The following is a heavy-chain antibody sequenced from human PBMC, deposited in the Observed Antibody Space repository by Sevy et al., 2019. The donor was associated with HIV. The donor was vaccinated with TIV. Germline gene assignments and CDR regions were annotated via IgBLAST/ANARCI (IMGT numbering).Heavy chain of an antibody. V-gene: IGHV3-53*01. Sequence: GGSLRLSCAASGFTVSSNYMSWVRQAPGKGLEWVSVIYSGGSTYYADSVKGRFTISRDNSKNTLYLQMNSLRAEDTAVYYCARGSSCWYDYYYYGMDVWGQGTTVTVSS. D-gene: IGHD6-13*01. J-gene: IGHJ6*02. CDR3: ARGSSCWYDYYYYGMDV. CDR1: GFTVSSNY. CDR2: IYSGGST.